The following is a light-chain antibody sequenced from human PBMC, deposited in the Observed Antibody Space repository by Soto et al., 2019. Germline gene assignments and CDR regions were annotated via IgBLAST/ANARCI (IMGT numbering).Light chain of an antibody. CDR2: DNN. V-gene: IGLV1-51*01. J-gene: IGLJ2*01. CDR3: GTWDSSLSGVV. Sequence: QSVLTQPPSVSAAPGQKVTISCSGSSYNIGNNYVSWYQQLPGTAPKLLIYDNNKRPSGIPDRFSGSKSGTSATLGITGLQTGDEADYYCGTWDSSLSGVVFGGGTKVTVL. CDR1: SYNIGNNY.